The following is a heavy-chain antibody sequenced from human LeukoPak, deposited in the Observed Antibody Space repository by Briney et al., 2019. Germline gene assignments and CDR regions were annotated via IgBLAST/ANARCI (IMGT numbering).Heavy chain of an antibody. CDR1: VFTFNNFW. V-gene: IGHV3-7*02. CDR2: ISEDGSGK. CDR3: ARYIVYDLRN. J-gene: IGHJ4*02. D-gene: IGHD5/OR15-5a*01. Sequence: GGSLRLSCAASVFTFNNFWMSWVRQAPGKGLEWVAKISEDGSGKSYLDSVTGRFTISRDNAKNSLYLQMNSLRAEDTAVYYCARYIVYDLRNWGQGTLVTVSS.